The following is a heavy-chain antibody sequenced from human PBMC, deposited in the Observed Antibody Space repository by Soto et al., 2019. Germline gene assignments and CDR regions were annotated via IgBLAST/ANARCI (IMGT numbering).Heavy chain of an antibody. Sequence: GGSLRLSCAASGFTFGSYSMNWVRQAPGKGLEWVSSISSSSSYIYYADSVKGRFTISRDNAKNSLYLQMNSLRAEDTAVYYCARDGEAYYFDYWGQGTLVTVSS. J-gene: IGHJ4*02. CDR3: ARDGEAYYFDY. CDR2: ISSSSSYI. CDR1: GFTFGSYS. V-gene: IGHV3-21*01. D-gene: IGHD7-27*01.